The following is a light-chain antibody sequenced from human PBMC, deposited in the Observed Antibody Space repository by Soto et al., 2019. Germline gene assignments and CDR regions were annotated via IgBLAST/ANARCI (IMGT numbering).Light chain of an antibody. J-gene: IGKJ1*01. CDR3: QQYNSYSWT. Sequence: DIQMTQSPSTLSASVGDRVTITCRTSQGISNWLAWYQQKIGKAPKLLIYDASILENGVPSRFSGSGSGSEFTLTISSLQPDDFATYYCQQYNSYSWTFGPGTKVEIK. V-gene: IGKV1-5*01. CDR1: QGISNW. CDR2: DAS.